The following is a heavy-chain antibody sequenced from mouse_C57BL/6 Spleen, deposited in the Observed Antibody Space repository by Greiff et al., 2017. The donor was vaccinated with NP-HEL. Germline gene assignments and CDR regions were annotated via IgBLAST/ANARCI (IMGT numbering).Heavy chain of an antibody. Sequence: DVKLVESGGGLVKPGGSLKLSCAASGFTFSSYAMSWVRQTPEKRLEWVATISDGGSYTYYPDNVKGRFTISRDNAKNNLYLQMSHLKSEDTAMYYCARGLFAYYSNTGNFDVWGTGTTVTVSS. J-gene: IGHJ1*03. V-gene: IGHV5-4*03. D-gene: IGHD2-5*01. CDR3: ARGLFAYYSNTGNFDV. CDR2: ISDGGSYT. CDR1: GFTFSSYA.